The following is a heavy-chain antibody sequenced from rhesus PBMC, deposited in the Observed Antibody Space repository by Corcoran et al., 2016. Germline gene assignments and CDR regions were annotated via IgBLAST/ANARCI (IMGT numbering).Heavy chain of an antibody. CDR2: ISGRGGST. CDR1: GGSISSNY. D-gene: IGHD3-3*01. Sequence: QLQLQESGPGLVKPSETLSLTCAVSGGSISSNYWSWIRPPPGKGMEGIGRISGRGGSTAYNPSLKSRVTISTDTSKNQFSLKLSSVTAADTAVYYCARDRRNFWSGESNYFDYWGQGVLVTVSS. V-gene: IGHV4-173*01. J-gene: IGHJ4*01. CDR3: ARDRRNFWSGESNYFDY.